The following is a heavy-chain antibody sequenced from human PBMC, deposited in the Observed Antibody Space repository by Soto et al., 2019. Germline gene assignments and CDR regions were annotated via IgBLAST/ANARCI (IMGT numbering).Heavy chain of an antibody. J-gene: IGHJ4*02. CDR1: GYSFTSFG. Sequence: QVQLVQSGAEVKKSGASVKVSCKASGYSFTSFGISWMRQAPGQGLEWVGWISAYNGNTNYAQKLQGRVTMTTDTSTSTVYMELRSLRSDDTAVYYCARHGRAGALFAYWGQGTLVTVSS. CDR3: ARHGRAGALFAY. CDR2: ISAYNGNT. V-gene: IGHV1-18*01. D-gene: IGHD3-10*02.